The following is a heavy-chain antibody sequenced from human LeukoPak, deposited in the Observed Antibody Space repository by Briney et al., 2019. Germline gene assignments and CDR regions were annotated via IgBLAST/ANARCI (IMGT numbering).Heavy chain of an antibody. J-gene: IGHJ4*02. CDR3: VGGHDHIWGMSDY. Sequence: PSETLSLTCAVSGGSFTVYYWSWIRQSPGQGLEWVGEIFHTGSTIYNPSLESRVTISVDTSKSQFSLNLNSVTAAETAVYYCVGGHDHIWGMSDYWGRGTQVTVSS. D-gene: IGHD3-16*01. CDR2: IFHTGST. CDR1: GGSFTVYY. V-gene: IGHV4-34*01.